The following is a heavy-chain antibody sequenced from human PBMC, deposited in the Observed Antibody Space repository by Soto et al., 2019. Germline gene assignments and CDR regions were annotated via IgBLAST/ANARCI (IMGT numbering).Heavy chain of an antibody. J-gene: IGHJ6*02. V-gene: IGHV1-8*01. CDR1: GYTFTSYD. Sequence: ASVKVSCKASGYTFTSYDINWVRQATGQGLEWMGWMNPNSGNTGYAQKFQGRVTMTRNTSISTAYMELSSLRSEDTAVYYCARASSIRGYYYYGMYVWGQGTTVAVSS. CDR2: MNPNSGNT. CDR3: ARASSIRGYYYYGMYV.